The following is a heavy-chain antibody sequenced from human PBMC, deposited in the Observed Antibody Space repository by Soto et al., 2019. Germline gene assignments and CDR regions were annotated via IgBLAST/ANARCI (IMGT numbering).Heavy chain of an antibody. V-gene: IGHV3-23*01. J-gene: IGHJ4*02. D-gene: IGHD1-7*01. CDR1: GFTFSSYA. CDR3: ATNPTSRRETGTTTFPFDY. CDR2: ISGSGGST. Sequence: GGSLRLSCAASGFTFSSYAMSWVRQAPGKGLEWVSAISGSGGSTYYTDSVKGRFSISRDNSKNTLYLQMNSLRAEDTAVYYCATNPTSRRETGTTTFPFDYWGQGTLVTVSS.